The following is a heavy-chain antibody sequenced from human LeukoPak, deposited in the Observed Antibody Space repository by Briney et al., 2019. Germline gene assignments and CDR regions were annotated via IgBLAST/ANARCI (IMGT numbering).Heavy chain of an antibody. J-gene: IGHJ3*02. Sequence: GGSLRLSCAASGFTFSSYAMTWVRQAPGKGLEWVSAISSSGGGTSYADSANGRCIISRDNSTNTQFLQMNSLRPQDTAVYFSAARIAADLWAFDMWGQGTTVTVFS. CDR1: GFTFSSYA. CDR3: AARIAADLWAFDM. D-gene: IGHD6-13*01. CDR2: ISSSGGGT. V-gene: IGHV3-23*01.